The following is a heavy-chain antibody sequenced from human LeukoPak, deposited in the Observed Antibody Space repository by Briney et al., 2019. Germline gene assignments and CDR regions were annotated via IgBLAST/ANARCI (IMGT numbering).Heavy chain of an antibody. V-gene: IGHV3-21*01. CDR2: INGNSNYI. J-gene: IGHJ6*04. D-gene: IGHD3-10*02. CDR3: AELGITMIGGV. CDR1: GFTFSTYA. Sequence: GSLRLSCTASGFTFSTYAMNWVRQAPGKGLEWVSSINGNSNYIYYADSVKGRFTISRDNAKNSLYLQMNSLRAEDTAVYYCAELGITMIGGVWGKGTTVTISS.